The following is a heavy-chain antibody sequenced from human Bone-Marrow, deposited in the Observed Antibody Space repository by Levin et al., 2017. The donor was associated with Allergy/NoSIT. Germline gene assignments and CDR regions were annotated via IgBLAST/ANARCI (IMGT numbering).Heavy chain of an antibody. Sequence: GESLKISCKVSGYTLTELSMHWVRQAPGKGLEWMGGFDPEDGETLYAQKFQGRVTMTEDTSTDTAYMELSGLSAEDTAVDCCATVSGSGYYYFDYWGQGTLVTVSS. CDR1: GYTLTELS. J-gene: IGHJ4*02. CDR2: FDPEDGET. V-gene: IGHV1-24*01. CDR3: ATVSGSGYYYFDY. D-gene: IGHD5-12*01.